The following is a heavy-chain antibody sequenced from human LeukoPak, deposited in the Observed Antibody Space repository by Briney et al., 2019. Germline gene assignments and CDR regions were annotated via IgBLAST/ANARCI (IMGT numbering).Heavy chain of an antibody. Sequence: PGGSLTRSIVASRFRVRTYGMHRLRPAQGKGREGGALTRYDGSKKYYADSVRGRFSISRDNSKNTLYLQMNSLRADDTAVYYCAKVSLLMTNDAFDIWGQGTMVTVSS. CDR3: AKVSLLMTNDAFDI. V-gene: IGHV3-30*02. J-gene: IGHJ3*02. CDR1: RFRVRTYG. D-gene: IGHD3-16*01. CDR2: TRYDGSKK.